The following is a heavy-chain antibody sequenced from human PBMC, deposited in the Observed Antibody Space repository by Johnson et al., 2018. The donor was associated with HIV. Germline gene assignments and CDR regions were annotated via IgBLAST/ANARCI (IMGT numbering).Heavy chain of an antibody. V-gene: IGHV3-20*04. Sequence: VQLVESGGGVVRPGGSLRLSCAASGFTFDDHGMSWVRQGSGKGLEWVSGINWYGGRTGYADSVKGRFTISRDNAKTSLYLQMNSLRAEDTALYYCARELGYCSGGSCHDAFDIWGQGTLVTVSS. CDR2: INWYGGRT. D-gene: IGHD2-15*01. CDR3: ARELGYCSGGSCHDAFDI. J-gene: IGHJ3*02. CDR1: GFTFDDHG.